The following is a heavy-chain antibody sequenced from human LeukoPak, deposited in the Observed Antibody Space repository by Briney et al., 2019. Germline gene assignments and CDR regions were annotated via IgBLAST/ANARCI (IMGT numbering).Heavy chain of an antibody. Sequence: GGSPRLSCAASGFTFSSYGMHWVRQAPGKGLEWVAFIRYDGSNKYYADSVKGRFTISRDNSRNTLYLQMNSLRADDTAVYYCAKDISDYGDHYVHDYWGQGTLVIVSS. CDR3: AKDISDYGDHYVHDY. D-gene: IGHD4-17*01. CDR2: IRYDGSNK. J-gene: IGHJ4*02. CDR1: GFTFSSYG. V-gene: IGHV3-30*02.